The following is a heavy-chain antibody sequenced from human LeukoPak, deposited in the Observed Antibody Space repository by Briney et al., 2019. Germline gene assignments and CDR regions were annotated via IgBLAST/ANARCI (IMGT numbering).Heavy chain of an antibody. D-gene: IGHD4-17*01. Sequence: PSETLSLTCTVSGGSISSGSYYWGWIRQPPGKGLEWIGSIYYSGSTYYNPSLKSRVTISVDTSKNQFSLKLSSVTAADTAVYYCARHEMTTVTIASWFDPWGQGTLVTVSS. V-gene: IGHV4-39*01. J-gene: IGHJ5*02. CDR1: GGSISSGSYY. CDR2: IYYSGST. CDR3: ARHEMTTVTIASWFDP.